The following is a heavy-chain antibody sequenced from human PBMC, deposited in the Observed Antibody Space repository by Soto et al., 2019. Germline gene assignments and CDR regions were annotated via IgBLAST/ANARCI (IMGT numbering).Heavy chain of an antibody. CDR2: ISYDGSNK. J-gene: IGHJ3*02. CDR3: ARDRGYYDFWSGSNAFDI. Sequence: PGGSLRLSCAASGFTFSSYAMHWVRQAPGKGLEWVAVISYDGSNKYYADSVKGRFTISRDNSKNTLYLQMNSLRAEDTAVYYCARDRGYYDFWSGSNAFDIWGQGTMVTVSS. CDR1: GFTFSSYA. V-gene: IGHV3-30-3*01. D-gene: IGHD3-3*01.